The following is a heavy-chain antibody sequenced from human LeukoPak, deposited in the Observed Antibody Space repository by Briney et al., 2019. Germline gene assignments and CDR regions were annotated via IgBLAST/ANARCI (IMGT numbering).Heavy chain of an antibody. J-gene: IGHJ4*02. CDR3: AAYDFWSGYYQD. D-gene: IGHD3-3*01. V-gene: IGHV3-74*01. CDR1: GFTFSSYW. Sequence: PGGSLRLSCAASGFTFSSYWMHWVCQAPGKGLVWVSRINSDGSSTSYADSVKGRFTISRDNAKNTLYLQMNSLRAEDTAVYYCAAYDFWSGYYQDWGQGTLVTVSS. CDR2: INSDGSST.